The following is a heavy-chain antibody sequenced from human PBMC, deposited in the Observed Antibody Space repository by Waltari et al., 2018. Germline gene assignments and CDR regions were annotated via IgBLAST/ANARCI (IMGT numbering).Heavy chain of an antibody. CDR1: GYSFGGYY. D-gene: IGHD3-16*01. CDR3: ARGLGGSSPFDY. CDR2: INPTNGVT. V-gene: IGHV1-2*02. Sequence: QVRLAQSGADVKKSGASDKDSCKASGYSFGGYYLYWVRQAPGQGLEWMGWINPTNGVTNYAQKFQGRDTMTRDTSINSVYMDLSRLRSGDTAVYFCARGLGGSSPFDYWGRGTLVTVSS. J-gene: IGHJ4*02.